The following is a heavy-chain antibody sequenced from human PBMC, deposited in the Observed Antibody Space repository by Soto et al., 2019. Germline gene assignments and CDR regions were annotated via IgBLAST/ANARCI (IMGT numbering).Heavy chain of an antibody. V-gene: IGHV1-69*02. J-gene: IGHJ3*02. CDR2: IIPILGIA. D-gene: IGHD2-15*01. CDR3: ASPSDSTLGYCGGGSCYSWAFDI. CDR1: GGTFSSYT. Sequence: QVQLVQSGAEVKKPGSSVKVSCKASGGTFSSYTISWVRQAPGQGLEWMGRIIPILGIANYAQKFQGRVTITAEKSTSPAYMELRSLSSEDTAVYYCASPSDSTLGYCGGGSCYSWAFDIWCQGTMVTVSS.